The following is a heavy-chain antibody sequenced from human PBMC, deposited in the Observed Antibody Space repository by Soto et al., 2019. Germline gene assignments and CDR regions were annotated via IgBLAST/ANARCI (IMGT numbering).Heavy chain of an antibody. CDR3: TTTVLWDIVLVPAAPPDFDY. V-gene: IGHV3-15*07. J-gene: IGHJ4*02. CDR1: GFTFSNAW. CDR2: IKSKTDGGTT. D-gene: IGHD2-2*01. Sequence: EVQLVESGGGLVKPGGSLRLSCAASGFTFSNAWMNWVRQAPGKGLEWVGRIKSKTDGGTTDYAAPVKGRFTISRDDSKNTLYLQMNTLKTEDTDVYYCTTTVLWDIVLVPAAPPDFDYWGQGTLVTVSS.